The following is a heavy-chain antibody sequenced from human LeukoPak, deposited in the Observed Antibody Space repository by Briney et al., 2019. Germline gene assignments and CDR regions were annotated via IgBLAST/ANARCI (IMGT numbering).Heavy chain of an antibody. D-gene: IGHD4-17*01. J-gene: IGHJ4*02. CDR2: INHSGST. CDR3: VRGRRSLTTVTHAYYFDY. Sequence: SETLSLTCAVYGGSFSGYYWSWIRQPPGKGLEWIGEINHSGSTNYNPSLKSRVTISVDTSKNQFSLKLSSVTAADTAVYHCVRGRRSLTTVTHAYYFDYWGQGTLVTVSS. CDR1: GGSFSGYY. V-gene: IGHV4-34*01.